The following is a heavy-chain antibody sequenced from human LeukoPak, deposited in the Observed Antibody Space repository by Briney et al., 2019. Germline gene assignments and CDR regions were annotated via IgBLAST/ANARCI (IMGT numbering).Heavy chain of an antibody. D-gene: IGHD3-22*01. CDR2: IYYSGST. CDR3: ARSYDSSGSYVNSEY. Sequence: SETLSLTCTVSGGSISNYYWSWIRQPPGKALEWIGYIYYSGSTNYNPSLKSRVTISVDTSKSQFSLNLSSVTAADTAVYYCARSYDSSGSYVNSEYWGQGTLVTVSS. V-gene: IGHV4-59*01. CDR1: GGSISNYY. J-gene: IGHJ4*02.